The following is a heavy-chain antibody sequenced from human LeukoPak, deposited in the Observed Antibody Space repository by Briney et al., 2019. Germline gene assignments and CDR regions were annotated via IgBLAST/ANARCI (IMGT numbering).Heavy chain of an antibody. D-gene: IGHD6-13*01. CDR2: FFPGDSDT. V-gene: IGHV5-51*01. Sequence: GGSLKISCKGFGYSFTSYWIGWVRQMPGKGLEGMGIFFPGDSDTRYSPSLRGQVTISAAKSISTAYLQWSSLKASDTAMYYCARLAAAGSNWFDPWGQGTLVTVSS. J-gene: IGHJ5*02. CDR3: ARLAAAGSNWFDP. CDR1: GYSFTSYW.